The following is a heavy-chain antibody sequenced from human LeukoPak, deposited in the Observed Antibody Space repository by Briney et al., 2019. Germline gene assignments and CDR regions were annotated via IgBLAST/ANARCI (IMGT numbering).Heavy chain of an antibody. D-gene: IGHD5-12*01. V-gene: IGHV3-66*01. CDR2: XYSAGST. Sequence: PGGSLRLSXAASGFTVSXXXXXXXRQXXGXXXEWVSVXYSAGSTYXADSVKGRFTIXXXXXKNTLYLQMNSLRAEDTAVYYCASLGGLRFGYWGQGTLVTVSS. CDR1: GFTVSXXX. J-gene: IGHJ4*02. CDR3: ASLGGLRFGY.